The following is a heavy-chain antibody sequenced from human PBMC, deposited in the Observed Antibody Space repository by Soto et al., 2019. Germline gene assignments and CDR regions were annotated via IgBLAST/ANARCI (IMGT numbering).Heavy chain of an antibody. Sequence: QVQLVESGGGVVQPGRSLRLSCAASEFTFSSYGMHWVRQAPGKGLEWVAVISYDGSNKYYADSVKGRFTISRDNSKNTLYLQMNSLRAEDTAVYYCAKEQLARFDYWGQGTLVTVSS. V-gene: IGHV3-30*18. CDR2: ISYDGSNK. D-gene: IGHD6-13*01. CDR1: EFTFSSYG. J-gene: IGHJ4*02. CDR3: AKEQLARFDY.